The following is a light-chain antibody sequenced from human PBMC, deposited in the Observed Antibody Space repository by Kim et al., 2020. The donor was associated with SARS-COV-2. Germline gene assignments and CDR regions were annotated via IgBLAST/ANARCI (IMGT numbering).Light chain of an antibody. CDR2: SAS. CDR3: QRTYNAPIT. Sequence: ASVGDTVTITCRVSQDISSYLKWYRQKPGKVPKLLIYSASNLQSGVPSRFSGSGSGTDFTLTISSLQPEDVATYCGQRTYNAPITFGQGTRLEIK. CDR1: QDISSY. J-gene: IGKJ5*01. V-gene: IGKV1-27*01.